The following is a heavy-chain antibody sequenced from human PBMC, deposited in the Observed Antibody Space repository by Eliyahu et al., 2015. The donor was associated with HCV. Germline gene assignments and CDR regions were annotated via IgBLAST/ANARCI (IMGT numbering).Heavy chain of an antibody. CDR2: IXDRVII. CDR1: GGXISTSA. J-gene: IGHJ3*02. CDR3: ARERAEGSGLAFDI. V-gene: IGHV4-59*01. D-gene: IGHD3-10*01. Sequence: QVQLQESGPGLVKPSETLSLTCSVSGGXISTSAWXWIRQPPGKGXXXIGEWNGYIXDRVIIAYNPSLKNRVTMSLDASKNFFSLKLRSVTATDTAVYYCARERAEGSGLAFDIWGQGMMVTVSS.